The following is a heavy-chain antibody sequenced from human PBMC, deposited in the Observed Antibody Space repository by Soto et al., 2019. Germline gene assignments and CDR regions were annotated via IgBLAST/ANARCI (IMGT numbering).Heavy chain of an antibody. CDR1: GGTVASSHW. J-gene: IGHJ5*02. CDR3: AREIVTAGGNNYFDP. V-gene: IGHV4-4*02. D-gene: IGHD2-21*02. CDR2: VYHTGDT. Sequence: SETLSLTCGVSGGTVASSHWCSCVRQSPGRGLEWIVNVYHTGDTNFNPSLQSRVTFSVDKSNNQFSLRLTSVTAADTAVYFCAREIVTAGGNNYFDPWGPGTLVTVSS.